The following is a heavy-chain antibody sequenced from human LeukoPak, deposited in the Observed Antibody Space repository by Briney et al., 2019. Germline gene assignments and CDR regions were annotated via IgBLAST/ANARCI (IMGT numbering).Heavy chain of an antibody. J-gene: IGHJ4*02. CDR3: AGLYYYGSGSSFDY. Sequence: SETLSLTCTVSGGSISSYYWSWIRQPAGKGLEWIGRIYTSGSTNYNPSLKSRVTMSVDTSKNQFSLKLSSVTAADTAVYYCAGLYYYGSGSSFDYWGQGTLVTVSS. CDR1: GGSISSYY. CDR2: IYTSGST. V-gene: IGHV4-4*07. D-gene: IGHD3-10*01.